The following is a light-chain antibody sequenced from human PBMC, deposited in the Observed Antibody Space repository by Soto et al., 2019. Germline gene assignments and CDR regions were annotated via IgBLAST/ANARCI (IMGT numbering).Light chain of an antibody. CDR2: GAS. J-gene: IGKJ1*01. V-gene: IGKV3-15*01. CDR3: QQYNNWPPWT. Sequence: EIVMTQSPATLSVSPGERATLSCRASQSVSSNLAWYPQKPGQAPRLLIYGASTRATGIPARFRGSGSGTEFTLTISSLQSEDFAVYYCQQYNNWPPWTFGQGTKVEI. CDR1: QSVSSN.